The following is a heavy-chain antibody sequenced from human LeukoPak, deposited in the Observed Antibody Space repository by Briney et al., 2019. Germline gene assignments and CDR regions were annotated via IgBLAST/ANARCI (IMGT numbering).Heavy chain of an antibody. CDR1: GYTFTSYG. D-gene: IGHD1-1*01. J-gene: IGHJ6*03. CDR2: IIPIFGTA. Sequence: ASVKVSCKASGYTFTSYGISWVRQAPGQGLEWMGGIIPIFGTANYAQKFQGRVTITADESTSTAYMELSSLRSEDTAVYYCARVTREERYYYYYMDVWGKGTTVTVFS. CDR3: ARVTREERYYYYYMDV. V-gene: IGHV1-69*13.